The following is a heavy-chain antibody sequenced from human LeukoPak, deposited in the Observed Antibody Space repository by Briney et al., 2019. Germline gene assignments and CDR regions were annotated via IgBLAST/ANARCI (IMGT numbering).Heavy chain of an antibody. Sequence: SETLSLTCTVSGGSISSSSYKWGWIRQPPGKGLEWIGSIHYTGTTYYNPSHKSRVTISVDTSKNQFSLRLSSVTAADTAVYFCARTGGSFYFYYYMDVWGKGTTVTVSS. CDR1: GGSISSSSYK. CDR3: ARTGGSFYFYYYMDV. CDR2: IHYTGTT. V-gene: IGHV4-39*07. D-gene: IGHD1-26*01. J-gene: IGHJ6*03.